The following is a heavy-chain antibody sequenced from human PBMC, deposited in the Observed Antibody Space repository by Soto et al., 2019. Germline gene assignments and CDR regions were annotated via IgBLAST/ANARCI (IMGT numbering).Heavy chain of an antibody. CDR2: IYYSGST. Sequence: SETLSLTCTVSGGSISSGDYYWSWIRQPPGKGLEWIGYIYYSGSTYYNPSLMSRVTISVDTSKNQFSLKLSSVTAADTAVYYCARGPYYYDTSGYGYWGQGTLVTVSS. V-gene: IGHV4-30-4*01. D-gene: IGHD3-22*01. J-gene: IGHJ4*02. CDR3: ARGPYYYDTSGYGY. CDR1: GGSISSGDYY.